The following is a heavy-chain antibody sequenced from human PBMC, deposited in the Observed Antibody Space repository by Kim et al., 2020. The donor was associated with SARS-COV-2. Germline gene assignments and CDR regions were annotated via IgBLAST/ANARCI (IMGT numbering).Heavy chain of an antibody. CDR1: GFTFDDYA. Sequence: GGSLRLSCAASGFTFDDYAMHWVRQAPGKGLEWVSLISGDGGSTYYADSVKGRFTISRDNSKNSLYLQMNSLRTEDTALYYCAKDMVTSIAARPHYYYYYGMDVWGQGTTVTVSS. CDR3: AKDMVTSIAARPHYYYYYGMDV. J-gene: IGHJ6*02. V-gene: IGHV3-43*02. CDR2: ISGDGGST. D-gene: IGHD6-6*01.